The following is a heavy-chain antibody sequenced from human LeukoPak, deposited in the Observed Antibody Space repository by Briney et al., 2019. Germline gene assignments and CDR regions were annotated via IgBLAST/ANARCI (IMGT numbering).Heavy chain of an antibody. V-gene: IGHV1-8*03. Sequence: GASVKVSFKASGYTFTSYDINWVRQATGQGLEWMGWMNPNSGSTGYAQKFQGRVTITRNTSIGTAYMELSGLRSEDTAVYYCARGRSTGYPYYFEYWGQGTLVTVSS. CDR1: GYTFTSYD. CDR3: ARGRSTGYPYYFEY. D-gene: IGHD5-12*01. J-gene: IGHJ4*02. CDR2: MNPNSGST.